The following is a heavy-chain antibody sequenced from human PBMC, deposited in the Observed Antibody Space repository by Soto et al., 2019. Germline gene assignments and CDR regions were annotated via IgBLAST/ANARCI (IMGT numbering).Heavy chain of an antibody. Sequence: SQTLSLTCAISGDSVSSNSAAWNWIRQSPSRGLEWLGRTYYRSKWYNDYAVSVKSRITINPDTSKNQFSLQLNSVTPEDTAVYYCARDRARDNWNYPYHYYGMDVWGHGTTVTVSS. D-gene: IGHD1-7*01. CDR3: ARDRARDNWNYPYHYYGMDV. V-gene: IGHV6-1*01. CDR2: TYYRSKWYN. J-gene: IGHJ6*02. CDR1: GDSVSSNSAA.